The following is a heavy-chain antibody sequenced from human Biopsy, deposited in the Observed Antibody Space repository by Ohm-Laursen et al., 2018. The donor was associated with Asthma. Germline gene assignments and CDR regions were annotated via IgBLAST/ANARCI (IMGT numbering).Heavy chain of an antibody. CDR2: IWFDGSNK. J-gene: IGHJ4*02. D-gene: IGHD3-22*01. CDR3: ARGDSSNWSHYYFDY. Sequence: SLRLSCSASGFTFGSYGLHWVRQAPGKGLEWVADIWFDGSNKHYADSVKGRFTISRDYSKNTLYLQMHSLRAEDTAVYYCARGDSSNWSHYYFDYWGQGTLVTVSS. V-gene: IGHV3-33*01. CDR1: GFTFGSYG.